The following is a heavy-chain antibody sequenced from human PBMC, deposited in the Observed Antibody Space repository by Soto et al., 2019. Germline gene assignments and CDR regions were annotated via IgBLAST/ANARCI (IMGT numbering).Heavy chain of an antibody. CDR1: SGSISNRDYY. Sequence: SETLSLTCTVSSGSISNRDYYWAWIRQTPGRGLEWIGSIYYSAIVFYNPSLKSRVSISVDPSKSQFSLRLTSVAAADTGVYYCASQVVSGRSLDYWGQGAQVTV. CDR2: IYYSAIV. D-gene: IGHD2-15*01. CDR3: ASQVVSGRSLDY. J-gene: IGHJ4*02. V-gene: IGHV4-39*01.